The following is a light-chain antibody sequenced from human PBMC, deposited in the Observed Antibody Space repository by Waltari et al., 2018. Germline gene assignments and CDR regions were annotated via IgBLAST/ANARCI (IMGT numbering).Light chain of an antibody. Sequence: QSALTQPPSASGSPGQSVTISCTGTSSDVGGYNYVSWYQQYPGRAPKLMIYEVTKRPSGVPYRFSGSKSGNTASLTVSALQADDEADYYCSSYAGSNNYWVFGGGTTLTVL. CDR3: SSYAGSNNYWV. V-gene: IGLV2-8*01. CDR1: SSDVGGYNY. J-gene: IGLJ3*02. CDR2: EVT.